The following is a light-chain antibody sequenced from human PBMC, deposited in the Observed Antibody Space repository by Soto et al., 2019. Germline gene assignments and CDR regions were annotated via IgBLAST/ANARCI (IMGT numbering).Light chain of an antibody. CDR1: DIEDKS. V-gene: IGLV3-21*02. J-gene: IGLJ3*02. CDR2: DDF. Sequence: SYELTQPPSVPVAPGQTATITCGGNDIEDKSVHWYQQKPGQAPVLVVYDDFDRPSGIPERFSGSNSGNTATLTISRVEAGDEADYYCQVWDTSSDHWVFGGGTKLTVL. CDR3: QVWDTSSDHWV.